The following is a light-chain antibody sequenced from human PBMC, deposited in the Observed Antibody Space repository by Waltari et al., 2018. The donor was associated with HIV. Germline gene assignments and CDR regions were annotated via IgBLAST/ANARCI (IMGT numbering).Light chain of an antibody. CDR2: HET. CDR1: QLGTKY. Sequence: SYDLTQPPSVSVSLAQTATIHFSGDQLGTKYVSWYRQRPGQSPDLFIFHETKRPPGSSERVSGSNSGNTAMLTITGTQAMDEGDYYCQAWDSNNIVFGGGTKLTVL. CDR3: QAWDSNNIV. J-gene: IGLJ2*01. V-gene: IGLV3-1*01.